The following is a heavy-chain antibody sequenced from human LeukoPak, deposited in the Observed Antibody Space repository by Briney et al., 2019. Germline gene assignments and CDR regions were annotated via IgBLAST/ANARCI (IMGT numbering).Heavy chain of an antibody. CDR3: ARDPFGVVPFDY. D-gene: IGHD3-3*01. CDR2: IRSSSTAI. Sequence: GGSLRLSCAASGFSFSDYSMNWVRQAPGKGLEWISHIRSSSTAIYYADSVKGRFTISRDNAKNSLYLQMNSLRAEDTAVYYCARDPFGVVPFDYWGQGTLVTVSS. J-gene: IGHJ4*02. CDR1: GFSFSDYS. V-gene: IGHV3-48*01.